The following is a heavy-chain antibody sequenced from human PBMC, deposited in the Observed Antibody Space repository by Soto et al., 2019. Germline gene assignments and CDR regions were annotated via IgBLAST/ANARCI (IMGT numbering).Heavy chain of an antibody. V-gene: IGHV1-3*01. Sequence: ASVKVSCKATGYTFTSYAIQWVRQAPGQRLEWMGWINAGNGKTKYSQNFLGRVTITRDTSATTAYMELSSLRSEDTAVYYCARGSFIMLADNDYYYSMDVWGQGTTVTVSS. CDR2: INAGNGKT. CDR1: GYTFTSYA. J-gene: IGHJ6*02. CDR3: ARGSFIMLADNDYYYSMDV. D-gene: IGHD3-10*02.